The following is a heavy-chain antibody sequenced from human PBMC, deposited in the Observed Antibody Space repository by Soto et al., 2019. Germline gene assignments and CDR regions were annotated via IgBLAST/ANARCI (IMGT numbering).Heavy chain of an antibody. V-gene: IGHV3-21*01. J-gene: IGHJ3*02. CDR3: ARNPTTTVTTLDAFDI. Sequence: GGSLRLSSAASGFTFSSYGMNWVRQAPGKGLEWVSSISSSSSYIYYADSVKGRFTISRDNAKNSLYLQMNSLRAEDTAVYYCARNPTTTVTTLDAFDIWGQGTMVTVSS. D-gene: IGHD4-17*01. CDR1: GFTFSSYG. CDR2: ISSSSSYI.